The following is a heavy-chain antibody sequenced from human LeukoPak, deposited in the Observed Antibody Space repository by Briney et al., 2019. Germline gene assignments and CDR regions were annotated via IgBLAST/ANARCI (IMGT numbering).Heavy chain of an antibody. V-gene: IGHV4-39*07. D-gene: IGHD1-14*01. Sequence: PSETLSLTCTVSGSYISSSSYSWGWIRQPPGKGLEWIGEINHSGSTNYNPSLKSRVTISVDTSKNQFSLKLSSVTAADTAVYYCARGLTYDYWGQGTLVTVSS. CDR2: INHSGST. CDR1: GSYISSSSYS. CDR3: ARGLTYDY. J-gene: IGHJ4*02.